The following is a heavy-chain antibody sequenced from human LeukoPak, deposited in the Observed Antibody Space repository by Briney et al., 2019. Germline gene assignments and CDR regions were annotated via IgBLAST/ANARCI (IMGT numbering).Heavy chain of an antibody. Sequence: GGSLRLSCAASGFTFSSYAMHWVRQAPGKGLEWVAVISYDGSNKYYADSVKGRFTISRDNSKNTLYLQMNSLRAEDTAVYYCARDVRDIIVVVVAAIFYWGQRTLVTVSS. CDR2: ISYDGSNK. CDR1: GFTFSSYA. V-gene: IGHV3-30-3*01. D-gene: IGHD2-2*01. J-gene: IGHJ4*02. CDR3: ARDVRDIIVVVVAAIFY.